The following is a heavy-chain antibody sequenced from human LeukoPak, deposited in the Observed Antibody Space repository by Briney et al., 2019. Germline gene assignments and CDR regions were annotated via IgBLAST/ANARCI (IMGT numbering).Heavy chain of an antibody. Sequence: PGGSLRLSCAASGFTFSTFSVHWVRQAPGKGLEGVAVILYNGSTQYYADSVMGRFTASRENSTDTLYLQMNSLRVEDTDVYYCARVACRSTSCSPFDYWGQGTLVTVSS. CDR2: ILYNGSTQ. J-gene: IGHJ4*02. D-gene: IGHD2-2*01. V-gene: IGHV3-30*04. CDR3: ARVACRSTSCSPFDY. CDR1: GFTFSTFS.